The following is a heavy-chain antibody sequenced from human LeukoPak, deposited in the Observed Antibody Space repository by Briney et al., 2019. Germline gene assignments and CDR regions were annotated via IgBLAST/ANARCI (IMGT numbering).Heavy chain of an antibody. CDR2: IYHSGST. J-gene: IGHJ5*02. CDR1: GYSISSGYY. Sequence: KPSETLSLTCAVSGYSISSGYYWGWIRQPPGKGLEWIGCIYHSGSTYYNPSLKSRVTISVDTSKNQFSLKLSSVTAADTAVYYCARNIVVVPAAGNWFDPWGQGTLVTVSS. V-gene: IGHV4-38-2*01. D-gene: IGHD2-2*01. CDR3: ARNIVVVPAAGNWFDP.